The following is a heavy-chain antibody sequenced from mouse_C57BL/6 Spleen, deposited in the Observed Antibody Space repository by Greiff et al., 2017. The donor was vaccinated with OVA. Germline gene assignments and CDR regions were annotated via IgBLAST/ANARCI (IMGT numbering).Heavy chain of an antibody. D-gene: IGHD3-2*01. CDR3: TASDTAWFAY. Sequence: VQLQQSGAELVRPGASVKLSCTASGFNIKDDCMHWVKQRPEQGLEWIGWIDPENGDTEYDSKFQGKATITADKSSNTAYLQRSSLTSEDTAFYYCTASDTAWFAYWGQGTLVTVSA. V-gene: IGHV14-4*01. CDR1: GFNIKDDC. CDR2: IDPENGDT. J-gene: IGHJ3*01.